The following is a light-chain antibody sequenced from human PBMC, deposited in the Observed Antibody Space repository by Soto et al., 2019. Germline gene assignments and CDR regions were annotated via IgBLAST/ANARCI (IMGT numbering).Light chain of an antibody. CDR1: SSDVGGYNC. V-gene: IGLV2-14*01. CDR2: DVS. CDR3: SSCTSSSTPDV. J-gene: IGLJ1*01. Sequence: QSVLTQPASVSGSPGQSITISCTGTSSDVGGYNCVSWYQQHPGKAPKLMSYDVSNRPSGVSNRFSGSKSGNTASLTISGLQAEDEADYYCSSCTSSSTPDVFGTGTKVTVL.